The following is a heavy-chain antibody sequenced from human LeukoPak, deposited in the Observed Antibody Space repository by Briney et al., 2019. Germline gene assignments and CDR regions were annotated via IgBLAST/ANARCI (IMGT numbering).Heavy chain of an antibody. V-gene: IGHV3-23*01. J-gene: IGHJ4*02. CDR2: ISANGGGT. CDR3: AKATKSIVVDNYFDY. CDR1: GFTFRNYA. D-gene: IGHD3-22*01. Sequence: GSLRLSCAASGFTFRNYAMSWVRQAPGKGLEWVSSISANGGGTYYADSVKGRFTVSRDNSQNTLYLQMNSLRAEDTAVYYCAKATKSIVVDNYFDYWGQGALVTVSS.